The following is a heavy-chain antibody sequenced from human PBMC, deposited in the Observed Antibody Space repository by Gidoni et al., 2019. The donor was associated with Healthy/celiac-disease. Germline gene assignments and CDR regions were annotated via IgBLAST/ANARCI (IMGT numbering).Heavy chain of an antibody. Sequence: EVQLLESGGGLVQPGGSLRLSCAASGFPFSSYAMSWVRQAPGKGLEWVSAISGSGGSTDYADSVKGRFTISRDNSKNTLYLQMNSLRAEDTAVYYCAKSPFMITFGGAAGGYFDYWGQGTLVTVSS. J-gene: IGHJ4*02. CDR3: AKSPFMITFGGAAGGYFDY. D-gene: IGHD3-16*01. CDR2: ISGSGGST. CDR1: GFPFSSYA. V-gene: IGHV3-23*01.